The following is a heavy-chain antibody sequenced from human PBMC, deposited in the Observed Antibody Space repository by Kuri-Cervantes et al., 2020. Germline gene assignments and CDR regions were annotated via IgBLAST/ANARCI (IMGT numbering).Heavy chain of an antibody. Sequence: LRLSCTVSGGSISSGAYYWSWIRQHPGKGLEWIGYLYYSGDTYYNPSLKSRVTMSVDTSENQFSLKLSSVTAADTAVYYCARSGDTAFGWFDPWGQGTLVTVSS. CDR1: GGSISSGAYY. CDR2: LYYSGDT. V-gene: IGHV4-31*03. D-gene: IGHD3-10*01. CDR3: ARSGDTAFGWFDP. J-gene: IGHJ5*02.